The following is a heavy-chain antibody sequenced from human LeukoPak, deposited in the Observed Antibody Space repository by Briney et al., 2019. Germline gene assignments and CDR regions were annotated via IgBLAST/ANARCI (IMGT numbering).Heavy chain of an antibody. D-gene: IGHD3-10*01. Sequence: PSETLSLTCAVYGGPFSGYYWSWIRQPPGKGLEWIGEINHSGSTNYNPSLKSRVTISVDTSKNQFSLKLSSVTAADTAVYYCASFRGPSHYYGSGSYYIYWGQGTLVTVSS. CDR3: ASFRGPSHYYGSGSYYIY. CDR1: GGPFSGYY. CDR2: INHSGST. J-gene: IGHJ4*02. V-gene: IGHV4-34*01.